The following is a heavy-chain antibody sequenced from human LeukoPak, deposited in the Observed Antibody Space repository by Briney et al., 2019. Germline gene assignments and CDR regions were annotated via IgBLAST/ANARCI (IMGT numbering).Heavy chain of an antibody. V-gene: IGHV1-8*03. CDR2: MNPNSGNT. D-gene: IGHD3-3*01. CDR1: RYTFTGYY. J-gene: IGHJ4*02. Sequence: GASVKVSCKASRYTFTGYYMHWVRQAPGQGLEWMGWMNPNSGNTGYAQKFQGRVTITRNTSISTAYMELSSLRSEDTAVYYCARGNSRITIFGVVISYYFDYWGQGTLVTVSS. CDR3: ARGNSRITIFGVVISYYFDY.